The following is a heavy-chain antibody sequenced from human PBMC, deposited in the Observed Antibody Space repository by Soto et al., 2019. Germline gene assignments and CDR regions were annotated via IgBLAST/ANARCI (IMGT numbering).Heavy chain of an antibody. CDR2: IKSKTDGGTT. D-gene: IGHD4-17*01. Sequence: GGSLRLSCAASGFTFSNAWMSWVRQAPGKGLEWVGRIKSKTDGGTTDYAAPVKGRFTISRDDSKNTLYLQMNSLKTEDTAVYYCTTTSGDYVYYYYGMDVWGQGTTVTVSS. CDR1: GFTFSNAW. CDR3: TTTSGDYVYYYYGMDV. V-gene: IGHV3-15*01. J-gene: IGHJ6*02.